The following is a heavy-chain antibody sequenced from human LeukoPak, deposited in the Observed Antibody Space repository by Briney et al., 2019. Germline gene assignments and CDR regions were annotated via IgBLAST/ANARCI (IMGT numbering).Heavy chain of an antibody. CDR2: ISAYNGNT. J-gene: IGHJ6*03. CDR3: ARVAHYDILTGYYTYYMDV. Sequence: ASVKVSCKASGYTFTSYGISWVRQAPGLGLEWMGWISAYNGNTNYAQKLQGRVTMTTDTSTSTAYMELRSLRSDDTAVYYCARVAHYDILTGYYTYYMDVWGKGTTVTISS. CDR1: GYTFTSYG. V-gene: IGHV1-18*01. D-gene: IGHD3-9*01.